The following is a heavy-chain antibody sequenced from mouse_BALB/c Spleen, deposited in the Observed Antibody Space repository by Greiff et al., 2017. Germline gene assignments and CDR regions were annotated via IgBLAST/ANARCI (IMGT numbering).Heavy chain of an antibody. Sequence: EVQLQQSGPSLVKPSQTLSLTCSVTGDSITSGYWNWIRKFPGNKLEYMGYISYSGSTYYNPSLKSRISITRDTSKNQYYLQLNSVTTEDTATYYCRSTMITTGAMDYWGQGTSVTVSS. J-gene: IGHJ4*01. V-gene: IGHV3-8*02. D-gene: IGHD2-4*01. CDR1: GDSITSGY. CDR2: ISYSGST. CDR3: RSTMITTGAMDY.